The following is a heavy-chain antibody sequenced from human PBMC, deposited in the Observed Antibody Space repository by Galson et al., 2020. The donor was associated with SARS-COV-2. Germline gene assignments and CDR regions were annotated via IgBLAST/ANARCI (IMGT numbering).Heavy chain of an antibody. D-gene: IGHD4-17*01. V-gene: IGHV1-24*01. CDR1: GYTLTELS. CDR2: FDPEDGEP. J-gene: IGHJ6*02. CDR3: ATSPAVTTVGLPPFRTQTANYYYYYGMDV. Sequence: ASVKVSCTVSGYTLTELSMHWVRPAPGKGLEWMGGFDPEDGEPIYAQKLQGRVTMTEDTSTDTAYMELSSLRSEDTAVYYCATSPAVTTVGLPPFRTQTANYYYYYGMDVWGQGTTVTVSS.